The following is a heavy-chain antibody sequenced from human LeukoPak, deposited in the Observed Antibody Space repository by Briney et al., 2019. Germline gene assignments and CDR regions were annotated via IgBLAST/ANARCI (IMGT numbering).Heavy chain of an antibody. V-gene: IGHV3-48*04. D-gene: IGHD6-19*01. CDR3: ARDKGSGWYDAFDI. Sequence: GGSLRLSCAASGFTFRSYSMNWVRQAPGKGLEWVSYISTTSSTIFYSDSVKGRFTISRDTAKNSLFLQMNSLRAEDTAVYYCARDKGSGWYDAFDIWGQGTMVTVSS. J-gene: IGHJ3*02. CDR1: GFTFRSYS. CDR2: ISTTSSTI.